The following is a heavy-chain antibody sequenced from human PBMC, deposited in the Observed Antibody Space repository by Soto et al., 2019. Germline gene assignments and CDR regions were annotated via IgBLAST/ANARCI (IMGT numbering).Heavy chain of an antibody. D-gene: IGHD2-2*01. CDR3: ARGQDIVVVPAARRTYYYYGMDV. CDR1: GGTFSCYA. J-gene: IGHJ6*02. Sequence: QVQLVQSGAEVKKPGSSVKVSCKASGGTFSCYAISWVRQAPGQGLEWMGGIIPIFGTANYAQKFQGRVTITADESTSTAYMELSSLRSEDTAVYYCARGQDIVVVPAARRTYYYYGMDVWGQGTTVTVSS. V-gene: IGHV1-69*01. CDR2: IIPIFGTA.